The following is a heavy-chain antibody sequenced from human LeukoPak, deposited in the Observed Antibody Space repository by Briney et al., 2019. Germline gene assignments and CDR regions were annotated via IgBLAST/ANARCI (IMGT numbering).Heavy chain of an antibody. J-gene: IGHJ4*02. Sequence: SETLSLTCAVSGYSISSGYYWGWIRQPPGKGLEWIGSIYHSGSTYYNPSLKSRVTISVDTSKNQFSLKLSSVTAADTAVYHCARVQYYDILTGYYYFDYWGQGTLVTVSS. V-gene: IGHV4-38-2*01. CDR1: GYSISSGYY. CDR3: ARVQYYDILTGYYYFDY. D-gene: IGHD3-9*01. CDR2: IYHSGST.